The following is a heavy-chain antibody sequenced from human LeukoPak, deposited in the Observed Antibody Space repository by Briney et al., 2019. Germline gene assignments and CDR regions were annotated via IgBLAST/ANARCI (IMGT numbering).Heavy chain of an antibody. V-gene: IGHV4-34*01. CDR1: GGSFSGYY. CDR2: INHSGST. J-gene: IGHJ6*03. CDR3: ARDTAPYYYPKHYYYYMDV. D-gene: IGHD5-12*01. Sequence: SETLSLTCAVYGGSFSGYYWSWIRQPPGKGLEWIREINHSGSTNYNPSLKSRVTISVDTSKNQFSLKLSSVTAADTAVYYCARDTAPYYYPKHYYYYMDVWGKGITVTVSS.